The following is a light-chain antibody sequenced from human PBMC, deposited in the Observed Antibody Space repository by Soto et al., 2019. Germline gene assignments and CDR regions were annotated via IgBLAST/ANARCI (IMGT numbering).Light chain of an antibody. V-gene: IGLV1-40*01. CDR3: QSYDSSLSGWV. J-gene: IGLJ3*02. Sequence: QAVVTQPPSVSGAPGQRVTISCTGTSSNIGAGYDVHWYQQFPGTAPKLLIYGKNSRPSGVPDRFSGSKSGTSASLAITALQTEDEADYYCQSYDSSLSGWVFGGGTKLTVL. CDR2: GKN. CDR1: SSNIGAGYD.